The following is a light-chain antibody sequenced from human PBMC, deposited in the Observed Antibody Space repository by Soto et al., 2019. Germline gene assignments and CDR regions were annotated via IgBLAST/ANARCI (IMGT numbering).Light chain of an antibody. CDR2: DVS. CDR3: SSFTGTSYV. J-gene: IGLJ1*01. CDR1: SRDVGGNNY. V-gene: IGLV2-14*01. Sequence: QSALTQPASVSGSPGQSITISCTGASRDVGGNNYVSWYQQYPGKAPKLMVCDVSNRPSGVSNRFSGSKSGNTASLTISGLQAEDEADYYCSSFTGTSYVFGTGTKLTVL.